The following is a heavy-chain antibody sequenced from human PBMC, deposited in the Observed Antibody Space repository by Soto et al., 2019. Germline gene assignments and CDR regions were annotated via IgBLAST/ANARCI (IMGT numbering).Heavy chain of an antibody. D-gene: IGHD3-22*01. CDR2: IYYSGST. V-gene: IGHV4-31*03. J-gene: IGHJ4*02. Sequence: SETLSLTCSVSGGSVATGGTYWSWARLLPGKGLQWVGYIYYSGSTYYNPSLKSRVTISVDTSKNQFSLKLSSVTAADTAVYYCAKTTYYYDSSGPAGGLYFDYWGQGTPVTGSS. CDR3: AKTTYYYDSSGPAGGLYFDY. CDR1: GGSVATGGTY.